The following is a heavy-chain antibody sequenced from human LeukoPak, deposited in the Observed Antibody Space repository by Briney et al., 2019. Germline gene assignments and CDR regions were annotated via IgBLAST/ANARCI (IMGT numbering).Heavy chain of an antibody. V-gene: IGHV1-18*01. D-gene: IGHD6-19*01. CDR3: ARDEAVAFFDY. Sequence: GESLKISCKGSGYTFTSYGISWVRQAPGQGLEWMGWISAYNGNTNYAQKLQGRVTMTTDTSTSTAYMELRSLRSDDTAVYYCARDEAVAFFDYWGQGTLVTVSS. CDR1: GYTFTSYG. CDR2: ISAYNGNT. J-gene: IGHJ4*02.